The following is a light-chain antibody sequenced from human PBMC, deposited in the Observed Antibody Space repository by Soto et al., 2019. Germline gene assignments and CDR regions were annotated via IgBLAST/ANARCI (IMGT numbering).Light chain of an antibody. CDR1: QSVSSSY. Sequence: DIVLTQSPGTLSLSPGERATLSCRASQSVSSSYFGWYQQRLGQAPRLLIYGASSRATGIPDRFSGSGSGTDFTLTISRLETEDFAVYYCQHYGGSSWTFGQGTKVEIK. CDR2: GAS. CDR3: QHYGGSSWT. J-gene: IGKJ1*01. V-gene: IGKV3-20*01.